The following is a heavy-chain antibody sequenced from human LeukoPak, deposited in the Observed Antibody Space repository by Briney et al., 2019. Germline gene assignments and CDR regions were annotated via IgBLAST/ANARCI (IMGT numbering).Heavy chain of an antibody. V-gene: IGHV3-23*01. CDR2: ISGSGGST. D-gene: IGHD3-10*01. CDR1: GFTFSSYA. Sequence: GGSLRLSCAASGFTFSSYAMSWVRQAPGKGLEWVSAISGSGGSTYYADSVKGRFTISRDNSKNTLYLQMNSLRAEDTAVYYCAKDSARYGSGSYRFDYWGQGTLVTVSS. CDR3: AKDSARYGSGSYRFDY. J-gene: IGHJ4*02.